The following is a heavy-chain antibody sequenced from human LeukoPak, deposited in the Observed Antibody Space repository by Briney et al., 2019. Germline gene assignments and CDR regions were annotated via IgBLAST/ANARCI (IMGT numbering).Heavy chain of an antibody. Sequence: PSETLSPTCTVSGGSISSYYWSWIRQPPGKGLEWIGYIYYSGSTNYNPSLKSRVTISVDTSKNQFSLKLSSVTAADTAVYYCARVGSYYGSGRAQKRYYYYGMDVWGQGTTVTVSS. D-gene: IGHD3-10*01. CDR3: ARVGSYYGSGRAQKRYYYYGMDV. J-gene: IGHJ6*02. CDR2: IYYSGST. V-gene: IGHV4-59*08. CDR1: GGSISSYY.